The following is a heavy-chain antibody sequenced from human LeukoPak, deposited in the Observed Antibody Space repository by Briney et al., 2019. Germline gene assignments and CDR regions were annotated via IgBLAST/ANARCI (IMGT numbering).Heavy chain of an antibody. CDR3: ARDRLHYDSLTGYPAD. CDR2: IYSVGCT. V-gene: IGHV3-66*01. CDR1: GFTVSSNY. D-gene: IGHD3-9*01. Sequence: PGGSLRLSCADSGFTVSSNYMRWVRQAPGKGLEWVSVIYSVGCTHYADSVKGRFTISRDNSKNTLYLQMDSLRAEDTAVYYCARDRLHYDSLTGYPADWGQGTLVTLAS. J-gene: IGHJ4*02.